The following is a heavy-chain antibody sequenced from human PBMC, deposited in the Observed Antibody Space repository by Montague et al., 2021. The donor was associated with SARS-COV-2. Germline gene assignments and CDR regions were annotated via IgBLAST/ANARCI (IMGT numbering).Heavy chain of an antibody. CDR2: ISYDGSNK. J-gene: IGHJ6*02. D-gene: IGHD2-15*01. CDR1: GFTFSSYA. V-gene: IGHV3-30*04. CDR3: ARVVGSYYGMDV. Sequence: SLRLSCAASGFTFSSYAMHWVRQAPGKGLEWVAVISYDGSNKYYADSGKGRFTISRDNSKNTLYLQMNSLRAEDTAVYYCARVVGSYYGMDVWGQGTTVTVSS.